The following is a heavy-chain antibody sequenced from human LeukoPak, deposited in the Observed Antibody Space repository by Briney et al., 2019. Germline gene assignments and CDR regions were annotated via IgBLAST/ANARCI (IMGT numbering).Heavy chain of an antibody. D-gene: IGHD2-2*01. V-gene: IGHV1-18*01. CDR1: GYTFTSYG. CDR3: ARDLRGYQDY. Sequence: ASVKVSCKASGYTFTSYGISWVRQAPGQGLEWMGWISVYNGNTNYAQKLQDRVTMTTDTSTSTAYMELRSLRAEDTAVYYCARDLRGYQDYWGQGTLVTVSS. J-gene: IGHJ4*02. CDR2: ISVYNGNT.